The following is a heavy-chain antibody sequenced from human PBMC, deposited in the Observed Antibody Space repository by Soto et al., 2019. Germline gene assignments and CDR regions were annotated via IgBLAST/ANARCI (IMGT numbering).Heavy chain of an antibody. CDR3: ARDGTMVRGVIWGAFDI. Sequence: ASVKVSCKASGYTFTKFHIHWVRQAPGQGLEWMGMIDPSGGVTRDAQGFQGRITMTTDTSTSTAYMELRSLRSDDTAVYYCARDGTMVRGVIWGAFDIWGQGTMVTVSS. CDR2: IDPSGGVT. D-gene: IGHD3-10*01. J-gene: IGHJ3*02. CDR1: GYTFTKFH. V-gene: IGHV1-46*01.